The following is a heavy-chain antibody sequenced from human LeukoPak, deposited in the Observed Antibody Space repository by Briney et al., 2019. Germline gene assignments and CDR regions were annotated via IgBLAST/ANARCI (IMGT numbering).Heavy chain of an antibody. V-gene: IGHV7-4-1*02. CDR3: ARQTMIVVAITGGYYYGMDV. CDR2: INTNTGNP. J-gene: IGHJ6*02. CDR1: GYTFTSYA. Sequence: ASVKVSCKASGYTFTSYAMNWVRQAPGQGLEWMGWINTNTGNPTYAQGFTGRFVFSLDTSVSTAYLQISSLKAEDTAVYYCARQTMIVVAITGGYYYGMDVWGQGTTVTVSS. D-gene: IGHD3-22*01.